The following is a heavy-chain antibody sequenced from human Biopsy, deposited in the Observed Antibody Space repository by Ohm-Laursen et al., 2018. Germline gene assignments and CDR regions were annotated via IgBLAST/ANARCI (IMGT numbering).Heavy chain of an antibody. CDR2: IYPGGST. CDR3: ASVVLGPTNDAFDL. Sequence: SETLSFTCTVFACNIYNNYWSWIRPPAGKGLEWIGRIYPGGSTNSNPFLKSRVTKSEDTSKKQLSLRLRSVTAADTAMYYCASVVLGPTNDAFDLWGQGTMVVVSS. J-gene: IGHJ3*01. CDR1: ACNIYNNY. V-gene: IGHV4-4*07. D-gene: IGHD3-22*01.